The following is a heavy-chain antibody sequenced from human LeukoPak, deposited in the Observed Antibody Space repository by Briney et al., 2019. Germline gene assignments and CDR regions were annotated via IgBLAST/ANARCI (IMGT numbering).Heavy chain of an antibody. V-gene: IGHV5-51*01. CDR3: ARHYYGSGSSGQNDY. Sequence: PGESLKISCKGSGYSFTSYWIGWVRQMPGKGLEWMGIIYPADSDTRYSPSFQGQVTISADKSISTAYLQGSSLKASDTAMYYCARHYYGSGSSGQNDYWGQGTLVTVSS. J-gene: IGHJ4*02. CDR1: GYSFTSYW. D-gene: IGHD3-10*01. CDR2: IYPADSDT.